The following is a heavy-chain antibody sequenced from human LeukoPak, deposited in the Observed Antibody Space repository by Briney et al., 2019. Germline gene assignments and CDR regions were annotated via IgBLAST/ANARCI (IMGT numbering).Heavy chain of an antibody. Sequence: EASVKVSXKASGYTFTGYYMHWVRQAPGQGLEWIGWINPNSGGTNYAQKFQGRVTMTRDTSISTAYMELSRLRSDDTAVYYCARDEESRRDAFDIWGQGTMVTVSS. CDR1: GYTFTGYY. CDR2: INPNSGGT. CDR3: ARDEESRRDAFDI. V-gene: IGHV1-2*02. J-gene: IGHJ3*02.